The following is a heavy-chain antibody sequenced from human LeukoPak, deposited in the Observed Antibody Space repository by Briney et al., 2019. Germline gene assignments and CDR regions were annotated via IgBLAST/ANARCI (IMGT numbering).Heavy chain of an antibody. J-gene: IGHJ4*02. CDR3: AREGEITIFAPDY. CDR2: ISYDGSNK. CDR1: GFTFSSYG. Sequence: PGGSLRLSCAASGFTFSSYGMHWVRQAPGKGLEWVAVISYDGSNKYYADSVKGRFTISRDNSKNTLYLQMNSLRAEDTAVYYCAREGEITIFAPDYWGQGTLVTVSS. V-gene: IGHV3-30*19. D-gene: IGHD3-3*01.